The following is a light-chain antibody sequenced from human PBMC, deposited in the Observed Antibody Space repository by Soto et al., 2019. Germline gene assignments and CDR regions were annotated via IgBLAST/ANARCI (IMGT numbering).Light chain of an antibody. CDR2: ANT. CDR3: AAWDDSLNGFV. V-gene: IGLV1-40*01. Sequence: QSVLTQPPSVSGAPGQTVTISCTGSSSNIGATYDVHWYQQLPGTAPKLLIYANTHRPSGVPDRFSGSKSGTSASLAITGIQAEDEADYYCAAWDDSLNGFVFGTRTKVTVL. CDR1: SSNIGATYD. J-gene: IGLJ1*01.